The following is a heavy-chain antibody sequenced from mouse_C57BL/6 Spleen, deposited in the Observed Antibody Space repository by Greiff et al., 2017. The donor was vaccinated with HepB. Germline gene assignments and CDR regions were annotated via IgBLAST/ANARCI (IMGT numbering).Heavy chain of an antibody. J-gene: IGHJ1*01. CDR3: ARRYGSSDYWYFDV. Sequence: EVKLVESGGGLVQPGGSMKLSCAASGFTFSDAWMDWVRQSPEKGLEWVAEIRNKANNHATNYDEYVKGRFTISTDDSKSSVYLQIISLRAADTGIYYCARRYGSSDYWYFDVWGPGTTVTVSS. CDR1: GFTFSDAW. CDR2: IRNKANNHAT. D-gene: IGHD1-1*01. V-gene: IGHV6-6*01.